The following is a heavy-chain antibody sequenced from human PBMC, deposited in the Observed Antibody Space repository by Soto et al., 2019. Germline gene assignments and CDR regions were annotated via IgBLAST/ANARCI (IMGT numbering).Heavy chain of an antibody. D-gene: IGHD5-12*01. CDR2: IKSKTDGGTT. V-gene: IGHV3-15*01. CDR1: GFTFSNTW. Sequence: PGGSLRLSCAASGFTFSNTWRSWVRQTPGKGLEWVGRIKSKTDGGTTDYAAPVKGRFTISRDDSKNTLYLQMNSLKTEDTAVYYCNTIGGYDYLFDYWGQGSLVTVSS. J-gene: IGHJ4*02. CDR3: NTIGGYDYLFDY.